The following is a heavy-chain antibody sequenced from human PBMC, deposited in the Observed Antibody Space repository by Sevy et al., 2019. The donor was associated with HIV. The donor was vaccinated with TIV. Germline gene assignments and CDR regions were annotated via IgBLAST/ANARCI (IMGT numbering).Heavy chain of an antibody. D-gene: IGHD2-2*01. J-gene: IGHJ4*02. V-gene: IGHV1-2*02. CDR1: GYTFTGYY. CDR2: INPNSGGT. Sequence: ASVKVSCKASGYTFTGYYMHWVRQAPGQGLEWMGWINPNSGGTNYAQKFQGRVTMTRDTSISTAYMELSRLRSDDTPVYYCARGGVVVVPAAEFDYWGQGTLVTVSS. CDR3: ARGGVVVVPAAEFDY.